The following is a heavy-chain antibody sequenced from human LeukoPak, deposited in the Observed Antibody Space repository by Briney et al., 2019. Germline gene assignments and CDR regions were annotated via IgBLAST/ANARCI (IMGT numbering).Heavy chain of an antibody. CDR3: AKATSESRGGY. CDR2: ISGSGGST. D-gene: IGHD2-15*01. CDR1: GFTFSSYG. J-gene: IGHJ4*02. Sequence: PGGTLRLSCAASGFTFSSYGMSWVRQAPGKGLEWVSAISGSGGSTYYADSVKGRFTISGDNSKNTLYLQMNSLRAEDTAVYYCAKATSESRGGYWGQGTLVTVSS. V-gene: IGHV3-23*01.